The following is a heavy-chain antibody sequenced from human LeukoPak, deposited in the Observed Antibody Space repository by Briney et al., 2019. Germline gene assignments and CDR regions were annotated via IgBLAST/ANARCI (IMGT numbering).Heavy chain of an antibody. D-gene: IGHD3-10*01. V-gene: IGHV3-21*01. Sequence: GGSLRLSCSASGFTFSSYSMNWVRQAPGKGLEWVSSISSSSSYIYYADSVKGRFTISRDNAKNSLYLQMSSLRVEDTAVYYCAIGPPCGSRSDYFDYWGQGTLVTVSA. CDR2: ISSSSSYI. J-gene: IGHJ4*02. CDR3: AIGPPCGSRSDYFDY. CDR1: GFTFSSYS.